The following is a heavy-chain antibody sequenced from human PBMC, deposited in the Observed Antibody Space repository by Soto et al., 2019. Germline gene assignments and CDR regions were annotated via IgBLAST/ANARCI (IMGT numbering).Heavy chain of an antibody. D-gene: IGHD3-10*01. CDR3: ARVGGFGATTIDY. CDR2: IYYSGST. CDR1: GGSISSGDYY. J-gene: IGHJ4*02. Sequence: QVQLQESGPGLVKPSQTLSLTCTVSGGSISSGDYYWSWIRQPPGKGREWLGYIYYSGSTYYNPSLQSRVTISVDTSKNQFSLKLSSVTAADTAVYYCARVGGFGATTIDYWGQGTLVTVSS. V-gene: IGHV4-30-4*01.